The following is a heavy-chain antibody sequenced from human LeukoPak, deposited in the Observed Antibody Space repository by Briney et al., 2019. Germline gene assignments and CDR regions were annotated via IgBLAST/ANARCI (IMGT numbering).Heavy chain of an antibody. CDR2: ISWDGGST. CDR1: GFTFDDYA. V-gene: IGHV3-43D*03. D-gene: IGHD5-18*01. J-gene: IGHJ4*02. CDR3: AKGDTAMDTTLDY. Sequence: GGSLILSCAASGFTFDDYAMHWVRQAPGKGLEWVSLISWDGGSTYYADSVKGRFTISRDNSKNSLYLQMNSLRTEDTALYYCAKGDTAMDTTLDYWGQGTLVTVSS.